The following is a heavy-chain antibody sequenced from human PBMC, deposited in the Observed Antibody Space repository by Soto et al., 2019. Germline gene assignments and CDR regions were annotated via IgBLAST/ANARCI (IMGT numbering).Heavy chain of an antibody. CDR2: IIPILGIA. D-gene: IGHD3-22*01. CDR3: ARSEYYYDSSGYSHFYYYYGMDV. J-gene: IGHJ6*02. CDR1: GGTFSSYT. Sequence: SVKVSCKASGGTFSSYTISWVRQAPGQGLEWMGRIIPILGIANYAQKFQGRVTITADKSTSTAYMELSSLRSEDTAVYYCARSEYYYDSSGYSHFYYYYGMDVWGQGTTVTVSS. V-gene: IGHV1-69*02.